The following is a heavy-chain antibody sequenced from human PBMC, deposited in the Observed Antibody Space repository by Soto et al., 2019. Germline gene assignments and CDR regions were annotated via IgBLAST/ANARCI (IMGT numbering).Heavy chain of an antibody. V-gene: IGHV3-15*07. J-gene: IGHJ6*02. D-gene: IGHD6-19*01. CDR3: TTDQWEQWLVEAYYYYYYGMDV. CDR1: GFTFSNAW. Sequence: GGSLRLSCAASGFTFSNAWMNWVRQAPGKGLEWVGRIKSKTDGGTTDYAAPVKGRFTISRDDSKNTLYLQMNSLKTEDTAVYYCTTDQWEQWLVEAYYYYYYGMDVWGQGTTVTVSS. CDR2: IKSKTDGGTT.